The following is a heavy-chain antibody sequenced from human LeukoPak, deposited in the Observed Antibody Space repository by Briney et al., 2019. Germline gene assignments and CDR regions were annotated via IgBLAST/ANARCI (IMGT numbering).Heavy chain of an antibody. D-gene: IGHD5-18*01. V-gene: IGHV1-69*13. J-gene: IGHJ4*02. CDR2: IIPIFGTA. Sequence: ASVKVSCKASGGTFSSYAISGVRQAPGQGLEWMGGIIPIFGTANYAQKFQGRVTITADESTSTAYMELSSLRSEDTAVYYCARGWDTAMAHFDYWGQGTLVTVSS. CDR1: GGTFSSYA. CDR3: ARGWDTAMAHFDY.